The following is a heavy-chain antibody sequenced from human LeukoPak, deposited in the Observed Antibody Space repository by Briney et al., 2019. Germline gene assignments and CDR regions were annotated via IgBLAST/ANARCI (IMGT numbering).Heavy chain of an antibody. CDR3: VLDWDTMIVVDTTYNWFDP. Sequence: PGGSLRLSCAASGFTFSSYGMHWVRQAPGKGLEWVAFIRYDGSNKYYADSVKGRFTISRDNSKNTLYLQMNSLRAEDTAVYYCVLDWDTMIVVDTTYNWFDPWGQGTLVTVSS. CDR2: IRYDGSNK. V-gene: IGHV3-30*02. J-gene: IGHJ5*02. CDR1: GFTFSSYG. D-gene: IGHD3-22*01.